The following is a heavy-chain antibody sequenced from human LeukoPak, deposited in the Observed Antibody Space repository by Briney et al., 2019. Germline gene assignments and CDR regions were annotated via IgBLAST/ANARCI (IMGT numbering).Heavy chain of an antibody. CDR3: ARVVDCSSTSCFANEDAFDI. J-gene: IGHJ3*02. D-gene: IGHD2-2*01. V-gene: IGHV4-30-2*01. CDR1: GGSISSGGYS. Sequence: SETLSFTCAVSGGSISSGGYSWSWIRQPPGKGLEWIGYIYHSGSTYYNPSLKSRVTISVDRSKNQFSLKLSSVTAADTAVYYCARVVDCSSTSCFANEDAFDIWGQGTMVTVSS. CDR2: IYHSGST.